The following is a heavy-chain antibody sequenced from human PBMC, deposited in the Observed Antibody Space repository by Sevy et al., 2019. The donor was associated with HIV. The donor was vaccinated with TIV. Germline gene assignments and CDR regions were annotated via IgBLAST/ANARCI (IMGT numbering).Heavy chain of an antibody. J-gene: IGHJ3*02. CDR2: IYYSGST. D-gene: IGHD2-2*01. CDR3: PRGYRVVPAAIGGAFDI. Sequence: SETLSLTCTVSGGSISSYYWSWIRQPPGKGLEWIGYIYYSGSTNHNPSLKSRVTISVDTSKNQFSLKLSSVTAADTAMYYCPRGYRVVPAAIGGAFDIWGQGTMVTVSS. CDR1: GGSISSYY. V-gene: IGHV4-59*01.